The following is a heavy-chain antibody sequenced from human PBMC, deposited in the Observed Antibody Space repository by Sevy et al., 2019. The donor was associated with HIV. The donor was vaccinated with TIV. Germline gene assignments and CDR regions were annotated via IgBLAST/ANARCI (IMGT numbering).Heavy chain of an antibody. CDR3: ARDRPTLNYHASSGYNYYFDS. J-gene: IGHJ4*02. Sequence: LSLTCAASGFTFSSYNMNWVRQAPGKGLEWISSITGDSSYMYDADSVKGRFTISRDNAKNSLYLHMNGLRAEDTAVYYCARDRPTLNYHASSGYNYYFDSWGQGTLVTVSS. D-gene: IGHD3-22*01. V-gene: IGHV3-21*01. CDR2: ITGDSSYM. CDR1: GFTFSSYN.